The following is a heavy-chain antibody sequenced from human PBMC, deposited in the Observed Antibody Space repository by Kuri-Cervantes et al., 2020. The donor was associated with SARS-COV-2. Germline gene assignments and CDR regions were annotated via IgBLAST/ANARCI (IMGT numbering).Heavy chain of an antibody. CDR1: GGSISSYY. J-gene: IGHJ6*03. D-gene: IGHD4-11*01. CDR3: ARRIYSNYYYYMDV. V-gene: IGHV4-39*01. CDR2: IYYSGST. Sequence: SETLSLTCTVSGGSISSYYWGWIRQPPGKGLEWIGSIYYSGSTYYNPSLKSRVTISVDTSKNQFSLKLSSVTAADTAVYYCARRIYSNYYYYMDVWGKGTTVTVSS.